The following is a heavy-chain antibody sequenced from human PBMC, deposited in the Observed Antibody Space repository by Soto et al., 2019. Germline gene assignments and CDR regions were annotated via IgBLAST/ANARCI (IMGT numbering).Heavy chain of an antibody. CDR3: ARAVYSGYVRGAFDI. J-gene: IGHJ3*02. V-gene: IGHV4-59*08. CDR1: GGSISSYF. Sequence: SETLSLTCSVSGGSISSYFWSWIRQPPGKGLEWIGYVYYSGSTNYNPSPKSRITISQDTSKNQFSLKLSSVTAAATAVYYCARAVYSGYVRGAFDIWGQGTMVTVSS. D-gene: IGHD5-12*01. CDR2: VYYSGST.